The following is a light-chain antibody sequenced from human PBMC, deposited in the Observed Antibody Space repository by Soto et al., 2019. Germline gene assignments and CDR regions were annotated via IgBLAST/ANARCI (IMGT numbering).Light chain of an antibody. Sequence: QSALTQPASVSGSPGQSITLSCTGTSGDVGGYNYVSWYQHHPGKAPKLMIYEVSNRPLGVSNRFSGSKSGNTASLTISGLQAEDESDYYCSSYTSGSTLVVFGGGTKLTVL. CDR1: SGDVGGYNY. J-gene: IGLJ3*02. CDR2: EVS. V-gene: IGLV2-14*01. CDR3: SSYTSGSTLVV.